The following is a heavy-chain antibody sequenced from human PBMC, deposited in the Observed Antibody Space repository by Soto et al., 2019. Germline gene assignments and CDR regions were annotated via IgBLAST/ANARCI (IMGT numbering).Heavy chain of an antibody. CDR3: ASDLYRAVAGTDYYYYGMDV. J-gene: IGHJ6*02. D-gene: IGHD6-19*01. V-gene: IGHV4-4*07. CDR1: GGSISSYY. Sequence: PSETLSLTCTVSGGSISSYYWSWIRQPAGKGLEWIGRIYTSGSINYNPSLKSRVTMSVDTSKNQFSLKLSSVTAADTAVYYCASDLYRAVAGTDYYYYGMDVWGQGTTVTVSS. CDR2: IYTSGSI.